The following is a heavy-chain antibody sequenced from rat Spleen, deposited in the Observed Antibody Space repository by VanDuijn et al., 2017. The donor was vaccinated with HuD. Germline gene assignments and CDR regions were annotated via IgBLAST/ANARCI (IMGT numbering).Heavy chain of an antibody. V-gene: IGHV5-31*01. D-gene: IGHD1-4*01. CDR3: TRETRCYFDY. CDR2: ISNSGGYT. CDR1: GFTFNIYW. J-gene: IGHJ2*01. Sequence: EVQLVESGGGLVQPGRSLKLSCVASGFTFNIYWMTWIRQAPGKGLEWVASISNSGGYTYYPDSVKGRFTISRDNAKSTLNLQMSSLRSEDTATYYCTRETRCYFDYWGQGVMVTVSS.